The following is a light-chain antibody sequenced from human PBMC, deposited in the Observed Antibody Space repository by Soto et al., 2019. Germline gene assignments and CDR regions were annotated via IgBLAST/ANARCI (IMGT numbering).Light chain of an antibody. Sequence: ESVLAESPGTVSLSPGERATVSGRASQSVSSSSLAWYQQIRGQAPRLLIHDASSRATGIPDRFSGSGSGTDFTLTITPLEPEDFAVYFCQQYGSSPITFGQGTRLEIK. CDR2: DAS. J-gene: IGKJ5*01. CDR3: QQYGSSPIT. CDR1: QSVSSSS. V-gene: IGKV3-20*01.